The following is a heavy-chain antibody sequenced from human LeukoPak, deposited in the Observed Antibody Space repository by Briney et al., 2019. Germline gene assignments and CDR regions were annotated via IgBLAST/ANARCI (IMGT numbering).Heavy chain of an antibody. V-gene: IGHV4-30-2*01. CDR2: IYQSESP. Sequence: SETLSLTCAVSGGSISSGGYCWSWIRQPPGKGLEWLGYIYQSESPNYNPALKSRVTISVDRSKNQFSLKLSSVTPADTAVYYCARAPVSYGMDVWGERTTVTLSS. D-gene: IGHD1-14*01. J-gene: IGHJ6*04. CDR1: GGSISSGGYC. CDR3: ARAPVSYGMDV.